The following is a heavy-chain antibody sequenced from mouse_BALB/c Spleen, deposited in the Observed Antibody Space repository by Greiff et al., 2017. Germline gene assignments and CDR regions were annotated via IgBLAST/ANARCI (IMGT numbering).Heavy chain of an antibody. D-gene: IGHD2-2*01. CDR1: GYAFTNYL. CDR3: ARKDGYDEGLAY. CDR2: INPGSGGT. J-gene: IGHJ3*01. Sequence: VQVVESGAELVRPGTSVKVSCKASGYAFTNYLIEWVKQRPGQGLEWIGVINPGSGGTNYNEKFKGKATLTADKSSSTAYMQLSSLTSDDSAVYFCARKDGYDEGLAYWGQGTLVTVSA. V-gene: IGHV1-54*01.